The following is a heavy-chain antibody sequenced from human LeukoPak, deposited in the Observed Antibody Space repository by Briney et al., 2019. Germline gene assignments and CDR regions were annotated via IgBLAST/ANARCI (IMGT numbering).Heavy chain of an antibody. CDR2: ISYDGSNK. J-gene: IGHJ3*02. CDR1: GFTFSSYG. Sequence: GGSLRLSCAASGFTFSSYGMHWVRQAPGKGLEWVAVISYDGSNKYYADSVKGRFTISRDNSKNTLYLQMNSLRAEDTAVYYCAKLGIAAALDAFDIWGQGTMVTVSS. D-gene: IGHD6-13*01. CDR3: AKLGIAAALDAFDI. V-gene: IGHV3-30*18.